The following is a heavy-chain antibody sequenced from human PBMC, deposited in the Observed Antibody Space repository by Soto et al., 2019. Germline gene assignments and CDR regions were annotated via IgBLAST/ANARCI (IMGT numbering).Heavy chain of an antibody. CDR1: GFTFNTYA. J-gene: IGHJ5*02. D-gene: IGHD6-19*01. Sequence: GGSLRLSCAASGFTFNTYAMFWVRRAPGRGLEWVSAISGSGGSTYYADSMKGRFTISRDNSKNTPNLQMNSLRAEDTAVYYCAKGRDTSTNGWLNWFDPWGQGTLVTVSS. CDR2: ISGSGGST. CDR3: AKGRDTSTNGWLNWFDP. V-gene: IGHV3-23*01.